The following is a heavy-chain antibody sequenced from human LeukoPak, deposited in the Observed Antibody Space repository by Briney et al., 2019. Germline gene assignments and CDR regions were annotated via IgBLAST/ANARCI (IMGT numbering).Heavy chain of an antibody. V-gene: IGHV4-34*01. Sequence: SETLSLTCAVYGGSFSGYYWSWIRQPPGKGLEWIGEINHSGSTSYNPSLKSRVTISVDTSKNQFSLKLSSVTAADTAVYYCARLNGYYYQSPNAFDIWGQGTMVTVSS. CDR3: ARLNGYYYQSPNAFDI. D-gene: IGHD3-22*01. CDR2: INHSGST. J-gene: IGHJ3*02. CDR1: GGSFSGYY.